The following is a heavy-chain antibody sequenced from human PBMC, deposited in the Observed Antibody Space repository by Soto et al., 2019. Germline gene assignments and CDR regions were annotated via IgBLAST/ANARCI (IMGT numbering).Heavy chain of an antibody. V-gene: IGHV4-30-4*01. CDR2: IYYSGST. CDR3: ARGGSTYYDFWSGYYSWGMDV. Sequence: PAETLSLTCTVSGGSISSGDYYWVWIRHPPGKGLEWIGYIYYSGSTYYNPSLKSRVTISVDTSKNQFSLKLSPVTAADTAVYYCARGGSTYYDFWSGYYSWGMDVWGQGTTVTVSS. CDR1: GGSISSGDYY. D-gene: IGHD3-3*01. J-gene: IGHJ6*02.